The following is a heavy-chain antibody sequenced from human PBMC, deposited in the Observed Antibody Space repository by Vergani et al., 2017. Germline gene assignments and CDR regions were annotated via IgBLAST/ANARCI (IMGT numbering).Heavy chain of an antibody. J-gene: IGHJ6*03. CDR3: ARXASSWYEYYYYMDV. D-gene: IGHD6-13*01. CDR2: INPNSGGT. V-gene: IGHV1-2*02. CDR1: GYTFTGYY. Sequence: QVQLVQSGAEVKKPGASVHVSCKASGYTFTGYYMHWVRQAPGQGLEWMGWINPNSGGTNYAQKLQGRVTMTRDTSISTAYMELSRLRSDDTAVYYCARXASSWYEYYYYMDVWGKGTTVTVSS.